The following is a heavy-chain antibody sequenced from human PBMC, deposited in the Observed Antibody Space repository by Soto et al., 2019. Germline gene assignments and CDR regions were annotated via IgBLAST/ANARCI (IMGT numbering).Heavy chain of an antibody. CDR2: ISGSGGDT. D-gene: IGHD6-19*01. Sequence: GGSLRLSCAASGFTFSNCVMTWVRQPPGKGLEWVSAISGSGGDTYYANSGKGRFTIPRDNSKNTLYLQMDSLRAEDTAVYYCAKDGRLIAVAHTTDWFELWGQGTLVTVSS. J-gene: IGHJ5*02. CDR3: AKDGRLIAVAHTTDWFEL. CDR1: GFTFSNCV. V-gene: IGHV3-23*01.